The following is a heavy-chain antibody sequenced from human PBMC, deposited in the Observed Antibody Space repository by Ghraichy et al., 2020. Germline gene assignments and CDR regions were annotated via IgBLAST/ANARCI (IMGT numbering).Heavy chain of an antibody. CDR1: GGSFSGYY. V-gene: IGHV4-34*01. J-gene: IGHJ4*02. Sequence: SETLSLTCAVYGGSFSGYYWSWIRQPPGKGLEWSGETNHRESPNNNRSLKSRVTIPVDTSKNQFPLKRSSVTAADTAVYYWARGGSWFGELLQREVYFDYWGQRTLVTVSS. D-gene: IGHD3-10*01. CDR2: TNHRESP. CDR3: ARGGSWFGELLQREVYFDY.